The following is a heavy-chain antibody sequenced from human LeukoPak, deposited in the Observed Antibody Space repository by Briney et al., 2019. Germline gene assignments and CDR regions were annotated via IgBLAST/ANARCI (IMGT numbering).Heavy chain of an antibody. CDR3: ARDQGGSSWSPSNWFDP. D-gene: IGHD6-13*01. CDR2: TSYDGSNE. V-gene: IGHV3-30-3*01. CDR1: GFTFSSYA. J-gene: IGHJ5*02. Sequence: TGGSLRLSCAASGFTFSSYAMHWVRQAPGKGLEWVAGTSYDGSNEYYADSVKGRFFISRDNSKNSVYLQVNSLRVDDTAVYYCARDQGGSSWSPSNWFDPWGQGTLVTVSS.